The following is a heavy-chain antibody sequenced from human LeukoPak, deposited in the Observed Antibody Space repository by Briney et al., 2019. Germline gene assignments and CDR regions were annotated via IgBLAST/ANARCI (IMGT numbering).Heavy chain of an antibody. CDR2: IIPILGIA. D-gene: IGHD3-16*02. Sequence: SVKVSCKASGGTFSSYAISWVRQAPGQGLEWMGRIIPILGIANYAQKFQGRVTITADKSTSTAYMELSSLRSEDTAVYYCARDSGGVIVIGSFDYWGQGTLVTVSP. V-gene: IGHV1-69*04. CDR3: ARDSGGVIVIGSFDY. CDR1: GGTFSSYA. J-gene: IGHJ4*02.